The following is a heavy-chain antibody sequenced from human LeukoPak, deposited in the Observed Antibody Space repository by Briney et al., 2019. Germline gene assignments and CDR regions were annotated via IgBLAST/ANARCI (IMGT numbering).Heavy chain of an antibody. CDR1: GGSISSGDYY. J-gene: IGHJ4*02. D-gene: IGHD3-22*01. V-gene: IGHV4-30-4*08. Sequence: SQTLSLTCTVSGGSISSGDYYWSWIRQPPGKGLEWIGYIYYSGSTYYNPSLKSRVTISVDTSKNQFSLKLSSVTAADTAVYYCARVGSPNNYYDSSGYYQYFDYWGQGTLVTVSS. CDR2: IYYSGST. CDR3: ARVGSPNNYYDSSGYYQYFDY.